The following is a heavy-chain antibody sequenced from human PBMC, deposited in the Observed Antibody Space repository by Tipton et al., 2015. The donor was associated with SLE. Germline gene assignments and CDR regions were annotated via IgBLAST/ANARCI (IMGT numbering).Heavy chain of an antibody. CDR3: ARDRNWYFDL. J-gene: IGHJ2*01. Sequence: SLRLSCAASGFTFSSYWMSWVRQAPGKGLEWVAVISYDGSNKYYADSVKGRFTISRDNSKNTLYLQMNSLRAEDTAVYYCARDRNWYFDLWGRGTLVTVSS. CDR2: ISYDGSNK. V-gene: IGHV3-30-3*01. CDR1: GFTFSSYW.